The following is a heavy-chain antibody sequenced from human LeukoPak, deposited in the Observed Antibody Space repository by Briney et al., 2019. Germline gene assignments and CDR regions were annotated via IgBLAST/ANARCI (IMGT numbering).Heavy chain of an antibody. CDR1: GYPFNSYG. J-gene: IGHJ6*02. Sequence: GASVKVSCKASGYPFNSYGISWVRQAPGQGLEWVGWISGYNGNTNYAQNVQGRVTMTTDTSTSTAYMELRSLRSDDTAVYYCTRNGSMGVQSDCYGMDVWGQGTTVTVSS. CDR3: TRNGSMGVQSDCYGMDV. V-gene: IGHV1-18*01. D-gene: IGHD3-10*01. CDR2: ISGYNGNT.